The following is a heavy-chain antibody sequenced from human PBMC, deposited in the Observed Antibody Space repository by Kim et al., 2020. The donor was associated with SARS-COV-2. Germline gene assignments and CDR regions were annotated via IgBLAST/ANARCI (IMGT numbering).Heavy chain of an antibody. CDR3: ARDSGIAVAGSAFDI. Sequence: SFQGQVTISADKSISTAYLQGSSLKASDTAMYYCARDSGIAVAGSAFDIWGQGTMVTVSS. V-gene: IGHV5-51*01. J-gene: IGHJ3*02. D-gene: IGHD6-19*01.